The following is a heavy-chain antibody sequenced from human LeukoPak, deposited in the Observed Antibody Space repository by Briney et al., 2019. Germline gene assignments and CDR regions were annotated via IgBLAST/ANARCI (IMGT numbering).Heavy chain of an antibody. CDR3: ISDHTGHDDY. Sequence: GGSLRLSCAASGFSFSSYWMHWVRQAPGKGLVWVSRINIDGSTTTYADSVKGRFTISRDNAKNTLSLQMNSLRAEDTAVYYCISDHTGHDDYWGQGTLVTVSS. J-gene: IGHJ4*02. D-gene: IGHD1-1*01. V-gene: IGHV3-74*01. CDR1: GFSFSSYW. CDR2: INIDGSTT.